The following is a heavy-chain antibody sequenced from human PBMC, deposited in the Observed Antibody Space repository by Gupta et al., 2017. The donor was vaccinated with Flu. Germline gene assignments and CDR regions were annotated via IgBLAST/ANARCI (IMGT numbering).Heavy chain of an antibody. V-gene: IGHV3-21*01. Sequence: EVQLVESGGGLVKPGGSLRLSCAASGFTFSSYSMNWVRQAPGKGLEWVSSISSSSSYIYYADSVKGRFTISRDNAKNSLYLQMNSLRAEDTAVYYCARAPFWSGYWNGMDVWGQGTTVTVSS. J-gene: IGHJ6*02. D-gene: IGHD3-3*01. CDR1: GFTFSSYS. CDR2: ISSSSSYI. CDR3: ARAPFWSGYWNGMDV.